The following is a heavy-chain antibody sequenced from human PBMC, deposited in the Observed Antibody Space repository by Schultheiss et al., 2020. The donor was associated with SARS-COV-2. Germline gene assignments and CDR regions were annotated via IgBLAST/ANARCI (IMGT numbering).Heavy chain of an antibody. Sequence: SETLSLTCAVSGYSISSGYYWGWIRQPPGKGLEWIGSIYHSGDTFYNPSLKSRVTISLDTSKNHLSLKLSSVTAADTAVYYCVRDADSSFHYWGQGTLVTVDS. J-gene: IGHJ4*02. CDR3: VRDADSSFHY. CDR2: IYHSGDT. CDR1: GYSISSGYY. D-gene: IGHD6-6*01. V-gene: IGHV4-38-2*02.